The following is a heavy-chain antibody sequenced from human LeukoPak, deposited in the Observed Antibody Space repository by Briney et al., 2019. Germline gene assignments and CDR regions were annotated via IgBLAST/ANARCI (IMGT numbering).Heavy chain of an antibody. D-gene: IGHD3-3*01. J-gene: IGHJ4*02. V-gene: IGHV3-33*06. Sequence: PGGSLRLSCAASGFTFSSYGMHWVRQAPGKGLEWVAVIWYDGSNKYYADSVKGRFTISRDNSKNTLYLQMNSPRAEDTAVYYCAKELYDFPDYWGQGTLVTVSS. CDR1: GFTFSSYG. CDR2: IWYDGSNK. CDR3: AKELYDFPDY.